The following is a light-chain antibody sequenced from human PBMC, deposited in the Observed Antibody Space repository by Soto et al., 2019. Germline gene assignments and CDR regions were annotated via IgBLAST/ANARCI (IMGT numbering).Light chain of an antibody. Sequence: EIVLTQSPDTLSLSPGERATLSCRASQSVSSSSLAWYQQKPGQAPRLLIYGSSIRAIGIPDTFSGSGSGTDFILTISRLEPEDFAVYYSQHYGNSFRTFGQGTKVEIK. V-gene: IGKV3-20*01. CDR1: QSVSSSS. J-gene: IGKJ1*01. CDR3: QHYGNSFRT. CDR2: GSS.